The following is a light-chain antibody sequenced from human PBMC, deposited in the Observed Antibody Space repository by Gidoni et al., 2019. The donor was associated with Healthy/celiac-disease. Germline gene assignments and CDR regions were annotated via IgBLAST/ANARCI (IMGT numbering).Light chain of an antibody. CDR3: QQSYSTQGT. J-gene: IGKJ1*01. CDR2: AAS. V-gene: IGKV1-39*01. CDR1: QSISSY. Sequence: DIQMTQSPSSLSASVGDRVTITCRASQSISSYLNWYQQKPGKAPKLLIYAASSLQRGVPSRFSGRGSGTDFTLTISSLQPEDFATYYCQQSYSTQGTFGQGTKVEIK.